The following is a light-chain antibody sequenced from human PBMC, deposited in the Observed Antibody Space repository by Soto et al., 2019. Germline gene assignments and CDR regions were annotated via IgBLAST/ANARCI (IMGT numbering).Light chain of an antibody. CDR2: GAS. CDR3: QQYRSSPRFT. Sequence: EIVLTQSPGTLSLSPGERATLSCRASQSVSSSYLAWYQQKPGQGPRLLIYGASNRATGIPERFSGSGSGTDLTLTISRLEPEDFAVYYCQQYRSSPRFTFGPGTKVDIK. V-gene: IGKV3-20*01. CDR1: QSVSSSY. J-gene: IGKJ3*01.